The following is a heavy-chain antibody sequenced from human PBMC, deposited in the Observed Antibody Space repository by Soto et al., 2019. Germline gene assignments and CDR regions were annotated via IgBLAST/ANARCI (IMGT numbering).Heavy chain of an antibody. CDR3: ASDFRTRGWFRQAGNFAMDV. Sequence: QVQLVQSGAEVRKPGASVKVSCKASGYPYTNSSMHWVRQAPGQGLEWMGWIHPNTGGTNYAQKFQGRVTMTRDTSVSTVYMELNRLTSDDTAIYFCASDFRTRGWFRQAGNFAMDVWGQGTTVTVS. CDR2: IHPNTGGT. J-gene: IGHJ6*02. D-gene: IGHD6-19*01. V-gene: IGHV1-2*02. CDR1: GYPYTNSS.